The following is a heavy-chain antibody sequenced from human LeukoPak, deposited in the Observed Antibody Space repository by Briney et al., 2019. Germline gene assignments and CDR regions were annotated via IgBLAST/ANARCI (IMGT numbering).Heavy chain of an antibody. J-gene: IGHJ4*02. CDR1: GFTFSTYV. V-gene: IGHV3-23*01. Sequence: QPGGSLRLSCAASGFTFSTYVMNWFRQAPGKGLEWVSTISVGAEYIFYADSVKGRFTISRDDSNNALYLQMHSLRAEDTALYYCASGPPFLKYFEYWGQGTLVTVS. CDR2: ISVGAEYI. D-gene: IGHD3-3*01. CDR3: ASGPPFLKYFEY.